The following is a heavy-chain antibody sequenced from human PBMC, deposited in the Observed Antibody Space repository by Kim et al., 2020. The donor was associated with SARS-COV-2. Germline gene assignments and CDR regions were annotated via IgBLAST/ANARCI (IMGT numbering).Heavy chain of an antibody. V-gene: IGHV1-69*13. CDR3: ARGIWFGELSYYYGMDV. CDR2: IIPIFGTA. D-gene: IGHD3-10*01. J-gene: IGHJ6*02. CDR1: GGTFSSYA. Sequence: SVKVSCKASGGTFSSYAISWVRQAPGQGLEWMGGIIPIFGTANYAQKFQGRVTITADESTSTAYMELSSLRSEDTAVYYCARGIWFGELSYYYGMDVWGQGTTVTVSS.